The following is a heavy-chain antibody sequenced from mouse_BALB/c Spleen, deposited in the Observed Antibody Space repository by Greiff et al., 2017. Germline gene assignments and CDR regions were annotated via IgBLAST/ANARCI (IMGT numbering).Heavy chain of an antibody. CDR2: IRSKSNNYAT. D-gene: IGHD2-1*01. V-gene: IGHV10-3*03. CDR1: GFTFNTYA. Sequence: EVMLVESGGGLVQPKGSLKLSCAASGFTFNTYAMHWVCQAPGKGLEWVARIRSKSNNYATYYADSVKDRFTISRDDSQSMLYLQMNNLKTEDTAMYYCVRGGNYEDYYAMDYWGQGTSVTVSS. CDR3: VRGGNYEDYYAMDY. J-gene: IGHJ4*01.